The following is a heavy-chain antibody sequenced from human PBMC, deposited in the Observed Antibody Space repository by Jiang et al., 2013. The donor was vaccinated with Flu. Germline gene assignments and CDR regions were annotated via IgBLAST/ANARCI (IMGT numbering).Heavy chain of an antibody. V-gene: IGHV4-39*07. Sequence: PGLVKPSETLSLTCSVSGGSIIKSDYYWGWIRQPPGRGLEWIGDINYSANTYYNPSLKSRVTISVDTSKNQFSLKLSSVTAADTAVYYCAREAPNYYDSSGYENWGQGTLVTVSS. CDR1: GGSIIKSDYY. CDR2: INYSANT. J-gene: IGHJ4*02. D-gene: IGHD3-22*01. CDR3: AREAPNYYDSSGYEN.